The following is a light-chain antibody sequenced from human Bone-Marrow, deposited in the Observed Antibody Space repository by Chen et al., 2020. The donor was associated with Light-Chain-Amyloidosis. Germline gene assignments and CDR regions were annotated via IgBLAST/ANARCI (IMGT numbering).Light chain of an antibody. Sequence: ILLTQSPGTLSLSPGEGANLSCRASPTISSNYLTWYQQKFGQAPRLLIYGSSSRATGFPDRFTGSGSGTDFTLTINRLEPEDFSMYYCQQYGTSPLTFGGGTKVEIK. CDR2: GSS. CDR1: PTISSNY. CDR3: QQYGTSPLT. J-gene: IGKJ4*01. V-gene: IGKV3-20*01.